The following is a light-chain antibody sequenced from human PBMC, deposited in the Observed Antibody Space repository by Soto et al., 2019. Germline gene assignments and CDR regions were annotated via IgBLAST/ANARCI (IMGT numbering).Light chain of an antibody. J-gene: IGKJ4*01. CDR2: DAS. Sequence: DIQMTQSPSALSASVGDRITITCQASQDISNYLNWYQQKPGKAPDLLIYDASKLETGVPSRFSGSGAGTESSCTISSLQPEDIATYYCQQYDHLPLTFGGGTKVDIK. CDR1: QDISNY. V-gene: IGKV1-33*01. CDR3: QQYDHLPLT.